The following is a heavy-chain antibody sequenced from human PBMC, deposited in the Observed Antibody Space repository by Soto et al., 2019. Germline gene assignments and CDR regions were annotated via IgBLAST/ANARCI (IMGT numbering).Heavy chain of an antibody. V-gene: IGHV3-9*01. D-gene: IGHD2-2*01. CDR3: AKGDAHGYCSSTSCSLLNWFDP. J-gene: IGHJ5*02. Sequence: GGSLRLSCAASGFTFDDYAMHWVRQAPGKGLEWVSGISWNSGSIGYAGSVKGRFTISRDNAKDSLYLQMNSLRAEDTALHYCAKGDAHGYCSSTSCSLLNWFDPWGQGTLVTVSS. CDR2: ISWNSGSI. CDR1: GFTFDDYA.